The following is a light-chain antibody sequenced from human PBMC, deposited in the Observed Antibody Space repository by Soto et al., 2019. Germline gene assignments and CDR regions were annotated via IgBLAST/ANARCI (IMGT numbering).Light chain of an antibody. Sequence: DIQMSQSPSTLSAFVGGRVTITCRASQSISNSLAWYQQKPGKAPKLLINDASSLERGVPSRFSGSGSGTEFTLTISSLQPDDFATYFCQHYSSYSRTFGQGTKVDIK. J-gene: IGKJ1*01. CDR2: DAS. CDR3: QHYSSYSRT. CDR1: QSISNS. V-gene: IGKV1-5*01.